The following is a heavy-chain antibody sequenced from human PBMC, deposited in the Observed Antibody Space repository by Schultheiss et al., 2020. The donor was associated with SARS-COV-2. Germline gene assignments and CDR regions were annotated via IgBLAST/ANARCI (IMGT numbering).Heavy chain of an antibody. Sequence: GESLKISCAASGFTFSSYWMHWVRQAPGKGLVWVSRINSDGSSTSYADSVKGRFTISRDNAKNTLYLQMNSLRAEDTALYYCAGSPSVGGAPWGQGTLVTVSS. V-gene: IGHV3-74*01. D-gene: IGHD2-2*01. CDR3: AGSPSVGGAP. CDR2: INSDGSST. CDR1: GFTFSSYW. J-gene: IGHJ5*02.